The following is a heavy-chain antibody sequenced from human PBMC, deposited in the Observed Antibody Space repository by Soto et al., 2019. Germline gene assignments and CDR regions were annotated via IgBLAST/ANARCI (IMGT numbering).Heavy chain of an antibody. D-gene: IGHD2-2*01. CDR1: GFTFNDYA. CDR3: VKDRCTSCFYFDN. V-gene: IGHV3-9*01. J-gene: IGHJ4*02. CDR2: ISWTGVAI. Sequence: PGGSLRLSCAASGFTFNDYAMHWVRQAPGKGLEWASGISWTGVAIGYADSVKGRFTISRDNAKNSLYLQMNSLRAEDTALYYCVKDRCTSCFYFDNWGQGSLVTVSS.